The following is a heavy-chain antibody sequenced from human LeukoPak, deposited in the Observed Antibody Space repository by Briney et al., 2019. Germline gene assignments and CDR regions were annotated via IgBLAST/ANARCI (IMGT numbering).Heavy chain of an antibody. J-gene: IGHJ4*02. Sequence: ASMKVSCKASRYIFTGYYMHWVRQAPGQGLEWMGWINPHSGVTDYAQSFQGRVTMTTDTSIGTAFLELNRLTSDDTAVYYCASFYPSGSYLGRWGQGTLVTVSS. CDR2: INPHSGVT. CDR3: ASFYPSGSYLGR. CDR1: RYIFTGYY. V-gene: IGHV1-2*02. D-gene: IGHD3-10*01.